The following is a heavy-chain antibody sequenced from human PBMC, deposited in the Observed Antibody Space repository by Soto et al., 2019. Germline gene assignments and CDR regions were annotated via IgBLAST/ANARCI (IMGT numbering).Heavy chain of an antibody. D-gene: IGHD6-6*01. CDR2: IYTSGST. J-gene: IGHJ6*02. Sequence: SETLSLTRTVSGGSISSYYWSWIRQPAGEGLECIGRIYTSGSTNYNPSLKSRVTMSVDTSKNQFSLKLSSVTAADTAVYYCARELPKKYSSSSRYYYGMDVWGQGTTVTVSS. V-gene: IGHV4-4*07. CDR3: ARELPKKYSSSSRYYYGMDV. CDR1: GGSISSYY.